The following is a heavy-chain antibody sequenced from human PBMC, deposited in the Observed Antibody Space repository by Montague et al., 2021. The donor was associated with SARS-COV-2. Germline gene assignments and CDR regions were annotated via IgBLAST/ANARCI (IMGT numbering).Heavy chain of an antibody. V-gene: IGHV4-39*01. CDR2: IYYSGST. CDR1: GGSISSSSYY. Sequence: SETLSLTCTVSGGSISSSSYYWGWIRQPPGKGLEWIGSIYYSGSTYYNPSLESRVTISVDTSKNQFSLKLSAVTAADTAVYYCATLGNNYYDSSGYGDVWGQGTTVTVSS. D-gene: IGHD3-22*01. CDR3: ATLGNNYYDSSGYGDV. J-gene: IGHJ6*02.